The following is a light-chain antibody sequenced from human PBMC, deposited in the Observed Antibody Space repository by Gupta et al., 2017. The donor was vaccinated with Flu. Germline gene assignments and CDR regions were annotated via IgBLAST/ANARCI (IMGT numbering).Light chain of an antibody. CDR2: DVN. J-gene: IGLJ1*01. CDR1: SSDVGGYNS. CDR3: SSYTSSTTLL. V-gene: IGLV2-14*01. Sequence: QSALTQPASVSGSAGQSITISCTGTSSDVGGYNSVSWYQHHPGKAPKLMIYDVNNWPSGVSDRFSGSKSGSTASLTISGLQAEDEAEYYCSSYTSSTTLLFGTGTKVNVL.